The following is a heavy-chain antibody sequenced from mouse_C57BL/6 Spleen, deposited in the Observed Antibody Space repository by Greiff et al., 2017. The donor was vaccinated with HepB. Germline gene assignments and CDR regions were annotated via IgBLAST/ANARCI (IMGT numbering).Heavy chain of an antibody. D-gene: IGHD1-1*01. V-gene: IGHV1-82*01. CDR3: AREDYGSSYDFDV. CDR2: IYPGDGDT. J-gene: IGHJ1*03. Sequence: QVQLQQSGPELVKPGASVKISCKASGYAFSSSWMNGVKQRPGKGLEWIGRIYPGDGDTNYNGKFKGKATLTADKSSSTAYMQLSSLTSEDSAVYFCAREDYGSSYDFDVWGTGTTVTVSS. CDR1: GYAFSSSW.